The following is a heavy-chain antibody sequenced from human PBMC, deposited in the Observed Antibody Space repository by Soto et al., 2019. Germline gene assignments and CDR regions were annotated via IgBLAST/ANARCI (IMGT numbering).Heavy chain of an antibody. CDR2: IYYSGST. CDR3: ARGVVVVPAAIENWFDP. Sequence: QVQLQESGPGLVKPSETLSLTCTVSGGSISSYYWSWIRQPPGKGLEWNGYIYYSGSTNYNPSLKSRVTISVDTSKNQFSLKLSSVTAADTAVYYCARGVVVVPAAIENWFDPWGQGTLVTVSS. J-gene: IGHJ5*02. CDR1: GGSISSYY. V-gene: IGHV4-59*01. D-gene: IGHD2-2*01.